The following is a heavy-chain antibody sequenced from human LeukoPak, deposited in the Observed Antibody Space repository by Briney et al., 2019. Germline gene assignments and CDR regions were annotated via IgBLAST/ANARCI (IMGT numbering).Heavy chain of an antibody. V-gene: IGHV3-30*18. Sequence: PGGSLRLSCAASGFTFSSYGMHWVRQAPGKGVEWVAVISYDGSKKYYADCVKGRFTISRDDYKNTLYLQMNSLRAEDTAVYYCAKDGGSMAVPDAFDIWGQGTMVTVSS. CDR3: AKDGGSMAVPDAFDI. J-gene: IGHJ3*02. D-gene: IGHD6-19*01. CDR2: ISYDGSKK. CDR1: GFTFSSYG.